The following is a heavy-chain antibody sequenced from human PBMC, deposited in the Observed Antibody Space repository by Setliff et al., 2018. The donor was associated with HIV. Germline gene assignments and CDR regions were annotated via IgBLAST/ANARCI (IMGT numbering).Heavy chain of an antibody. CDR1: GGSISSGSYY. J-gene: IGHJ3*02. V-gene: IGHV4-61*02. CDR3: ARDPHYDSSGADAFDI. D-gene: IGHD3-22*01. CDR2: IYTSGST. Sequence: SETLSLTCTVSGGSISSGSYYWNWIRQPAGKGLEWIGRIYTSGSTNYNPSLKSRVTISVDTSKNQFSLKLSSVTAADTAVYYCARDPHYDSSGADAFDIWGQGTMVTVSS.